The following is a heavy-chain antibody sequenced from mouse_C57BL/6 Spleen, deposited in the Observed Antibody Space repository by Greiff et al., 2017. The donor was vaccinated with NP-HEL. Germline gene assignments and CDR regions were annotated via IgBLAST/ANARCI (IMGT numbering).Heavy chain of an antibody. Sequence: VQLQQPGAELVKPGASVKLSCKASGYTFTSYWMQWVKQRPGQGLEWIGEIDPSDSYTNYNQKFKGKATLTVDTSSSTAYMQLSSLTSEDSAVYYCARSEQVFDYWGQGTTLTVSS. CDR2: IDPSDSYT. J-gene: IGHJ2*01. CDR3: ARSEQVFDY. V-gene: IGHV1-50*01. CDR1: GYTFTSYW.